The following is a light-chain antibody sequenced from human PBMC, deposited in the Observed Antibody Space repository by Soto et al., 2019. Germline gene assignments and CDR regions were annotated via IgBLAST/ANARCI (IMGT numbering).Light chain of an antibody. J-gene: IGKJ1*01. V-gene: IGKV3-15*01. CDR1: QTVTGN. CDR2: GAS. CDR3: QQYHDWPKT. Sequence: EIVMTQSPATLSVSPGERAILSCRASQTVTGNLAWYQQKPGQAPRLLVYGASTRATGIPDRFSGSGSETDFTLTISSLQSEDFALYYCQQYHDWPKTFGQGTKVDI.